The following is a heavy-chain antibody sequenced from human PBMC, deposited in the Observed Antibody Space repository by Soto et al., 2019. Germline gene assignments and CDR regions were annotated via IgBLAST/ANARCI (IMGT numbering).Heavy chain of an antibody. J-gene: IGHJ4*02. CDR1: GFTFTGYA. D-gene: IGHD3-3*01. CDR3: ARVSSRFLEWTHDY. CDR2: ISGSGGST. Sequence: EVQLLESGGGLVQPGGSLRLSCAASGFTFTGYAMSWVRQAPGKGLAWVSGISGSGGSTYYADSVKGRFTNSRDNSKNTVNLQMNKLRAEDTAVYYCARVSSRFLEWTHDYWGQGTRVTVSS. V-gene: IGHV3-23*01.